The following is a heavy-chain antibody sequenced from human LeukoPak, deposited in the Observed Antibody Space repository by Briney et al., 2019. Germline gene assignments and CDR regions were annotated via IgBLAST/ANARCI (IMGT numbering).Heavy chain of an antibody. Sequence: SETLSLTCTVSGGSISSGDYYWSWIRQPPGTGLEWIGYIYYSGSTYYNPSLKSRVTISVDTSKNQFSLKLSSVTAADTAVYYCARGKSRAIFGVVIGWFDPWGQGTLVTVSS. CDR1: GGSISSGDYY. CDR2: IYYSGST. J-gene: IGHJ5*02. V-gene: IGHV4-30-4*08. D-gene: IGHD3-3*01. CDR3: ARGKSRAIFGVVIGWFDP.